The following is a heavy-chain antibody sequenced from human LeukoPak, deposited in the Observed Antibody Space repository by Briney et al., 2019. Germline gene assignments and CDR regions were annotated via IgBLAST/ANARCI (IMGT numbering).Heavy chain of an antibody. J-gene: IGHJ5*02. D-gene: IGHD2/OR15-2a*01. CDR2: IWYDGSNK. CDR1: GFTFRNYG. V-gene: IGHV3-33*01. Sequence: GGSLRLSCAASGFTFRNYGMHWVRQAPGKGLEWVAVIWYDGSNKYYPDSVKGRFTISRDNSKNTLYLQMNSLRAEDTAVYYCARDRPNILGLDPWGQGTLVTVSS. CDR3: ARDRPNILGLDP.